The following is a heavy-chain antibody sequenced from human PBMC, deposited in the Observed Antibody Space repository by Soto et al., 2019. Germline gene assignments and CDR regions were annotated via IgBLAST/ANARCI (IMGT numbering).Heavy chain of an antibody. D-gene: IGHD6-19*01. CDR2: IYYSGST. Sequence: QLQLQESGPGLVKPSETLSLTCTVSGGSISSSSYYWGWIRQPPGKGLEWIGSIYYSGSTYYNPSLKSRVTISVDTSKTQFSLKLSSVTAADTAVYYCARHKSPAVAGNWFDPWGQGTLVTVSS. J-gene: IGHJ5*02. V-gene: IGHV4-39*01. CDR3: ARHKSPAVAGNWFDP. CDR1: GGSISSSSYY.